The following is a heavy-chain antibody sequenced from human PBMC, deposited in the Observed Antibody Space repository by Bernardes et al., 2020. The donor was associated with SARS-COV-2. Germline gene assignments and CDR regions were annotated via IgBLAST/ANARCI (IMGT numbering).Heavy chain of an antibody. CDR3: ARVSPYDTIGYHFDS. CDR2: IYYSVSA. V-gene: IGHV4-59*11. J-gene: IGHJ4*02. CDR1: GGSISSHY. Sequence: SETLSLTCTVSGGSISSHYWSWMRQPPGKGLEWIGYIYYSVSATYNPSLKSRVTISLDTSKNQFSLKLNSVTAADTAVYYCARVSPYDTIGYHFDSWGQGALVTVSS. D-gene: IGHD3-22*01.